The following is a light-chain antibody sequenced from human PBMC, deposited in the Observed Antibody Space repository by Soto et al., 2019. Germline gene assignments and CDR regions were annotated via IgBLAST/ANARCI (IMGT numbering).Light chain of an antibody. V-gene: IGKV2-30*02. CDR1: QALVHSDGRTY. Sequence: LMAQAPLSLHVTLGQPASTSCRSSQALVHSDGRTYLSWFQQRPGQSPRRLIYKVSNRDSGVPDRFSGGGSGTDFTLRISRLEAEDFGVYDCLVGTPGVTFGQGTRLEIK. J-gene: IGKJ5*01. CDR2: KVS. CDR3: LVGTPGVT.